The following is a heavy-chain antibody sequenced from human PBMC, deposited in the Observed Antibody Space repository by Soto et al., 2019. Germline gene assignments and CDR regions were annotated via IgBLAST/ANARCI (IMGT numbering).Heavy chain of an antibody. Sequence: EVQLVESGGGLIQPGGSLRLSCAASGFTVSSNYMSWVRQAPGKGLEWVSVIYSGGSTYYADSVKGRFTISRDNSKNTLYLQMNSLRAEDTAVYYCASTYYYARYGMDVWGQGITVTVSS. CDR2: IYSGGST. CDR3: ASTYYYARYGMDV. CDR1: GFTVSSNY. D-gene: IGHD3-10*02. J-gene: IGHJ6*02. V-gene: IGHV3-53*01.